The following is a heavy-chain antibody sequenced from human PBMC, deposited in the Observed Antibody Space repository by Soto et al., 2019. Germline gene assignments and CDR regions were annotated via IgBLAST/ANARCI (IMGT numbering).Heavy chain of an antibody. CDR1: GGSISSGGYY. CDR2: IYYSGST. Sequence: QVQLQESGPGLVKPSQPLSLTCTVSGGSISSGGYYWSWIRQHPGKGLEWIGYIYYSGSTYYNPSLKSRVTIAVDTSKNQFSLKLSSVTAADTAVYYCAREGGDGYNSHAFDIWGQGTMVTVSS. J-gene: IGHJ3*02. D-gene: IGHD5-12*01. V-gene: IGHV4-31*03. CDR3: AREGGDGYNSHAFDI.